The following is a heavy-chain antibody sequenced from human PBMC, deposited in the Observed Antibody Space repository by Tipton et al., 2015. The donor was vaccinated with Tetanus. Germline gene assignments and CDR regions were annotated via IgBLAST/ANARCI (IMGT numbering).Heavy chain of an antibody. CDR3: ARPSTTVTPRAFDV. V-gene: IGHV4-39*01. J-gene: IGHJ3*01. CDR2: IYYSGSS. D-gene: IGHD4-17*01. CDR1: GGSISSSSYY. Sequence: TLSLTCSVSGGSISSSSYYWDWIRQPPGKGLEWIGSIYYSGSSYYTPSLEGRVTISLDTSKNRFSLKLTSVTAADAAVYYCARPSTTVTPRAFDVWGQGTMVTVSS.